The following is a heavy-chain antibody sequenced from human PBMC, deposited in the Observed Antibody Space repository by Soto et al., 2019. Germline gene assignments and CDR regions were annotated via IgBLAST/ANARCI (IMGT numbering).Heavy chain of an antibody. V-gene: IGHV4-61*01. CDR1: GGSVTGGNYY. Sequence: SETLSLTCTVSGGSVTGGNYYWSWIRQAPGKGLEWIGYLYDRGSTDYNPSLESRATISLDTSKNQFSLKLTSVTAADTAVYYCARNVKGLVWRYYYGMDAWGQGTTVTVSS. CDR2: LYDRGST. J-gene: IGHJ6*02. D-gene: IGHD3-16*01. CDR3: ARNVKGLVWRYYYGMDA.